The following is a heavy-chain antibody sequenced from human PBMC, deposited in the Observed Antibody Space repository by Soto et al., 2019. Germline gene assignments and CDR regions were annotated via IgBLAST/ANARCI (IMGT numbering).Heavy chain of an antibody. D-gene: IGHD4-4*01. V-gene: IGHV3-7*01. J-gene: IGHJ5*02. CDR2: IKPDESEK. CDR3: VRGGSNYAS. Sequence: LRLSCTASGFTFSDSWMTWVRQAPGKGLEWVARIKPDESEKKYADSVKGRFSISRGNAKNSMYLQMDSLRGEDTAVYYCVRGGSNYASWGQGTLVTVSS. CDR1: GFTFSDSW.